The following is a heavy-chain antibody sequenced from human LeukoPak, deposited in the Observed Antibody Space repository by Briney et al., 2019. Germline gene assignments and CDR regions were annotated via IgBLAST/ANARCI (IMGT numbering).Heavy chain of an antibody. CDR1: GGSISSSSYY. Sequence: SETLSLTCTVSGGSISSSSYYWGWIRQPPGKGLEWIGYIYYSGSTYSNPSLKSRLTMSVDISKNQFSLKLSSVTAADTAVYYCARGVKGLRGAFDIWGQGTMVTVSS. J-gene: IGHJ3*02. V-gene: IGHV4-31*03. D-gene: IGHD3-10*01. CDR2: IYYSGST. CDR3: ARGVKGLRGAFDI.